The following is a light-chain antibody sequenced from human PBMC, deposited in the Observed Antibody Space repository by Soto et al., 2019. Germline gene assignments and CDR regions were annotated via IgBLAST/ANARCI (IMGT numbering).Light chain of an antibody. V-gene: IGKV1-39*01. J-gene: IGKJ1*01. Sequence: DIRRTQSQSSLSASVGDRVTITCRASQSCRTSLNGFQQRPGKAPKLLIYAASTFQGGVPSRFSGSGSGTHFNLTISSLQSEDLATYYCQQSFASLRTFGQGTTVEI. CDR1: QSCRTS. CDR2: AAS. CDR3: QQSFASLRT.